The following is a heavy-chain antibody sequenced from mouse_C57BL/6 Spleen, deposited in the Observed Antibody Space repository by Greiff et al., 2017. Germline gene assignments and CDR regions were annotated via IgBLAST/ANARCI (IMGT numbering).Heavy chain of an antibody. D-gene: IGHD3-2*02. V-gene: IGHV1-61*01. CDR2: IYPSDSET. Sequence: QVHVKQPGAELVRPGSSVKLSCKASGYTFTSYWMDWVKQRPGQGLEWIGNIYPSDSETHYNQKFKDKATLTVDKSSSTAYMQLSSLTSEDSAVYYWASQGYPAWLAYWGQGTLVTVSA. J-gene: IGHJ3*01. CDR3: ASQGYPAWLAY. CDR1: GYTFTSYW.